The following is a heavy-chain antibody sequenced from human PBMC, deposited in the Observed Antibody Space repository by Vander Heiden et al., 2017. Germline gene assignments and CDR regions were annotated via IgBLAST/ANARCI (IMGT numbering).Heavy chain of an antibody. CDR3: AGLFDYSYAFDI. Sequence: QLWVSGPGLVMPSVSLSFTRPASGHFFSSSIYYWGCIRQPPGKGLGWISSIYYSRSTYYSSALKGRVAISVGTTKKQFSLKLSSVAAADTAVYYCAGLFDYSYAFDIWGQGTMVTVSS. V-gene: IGHV4-39*01. CDR1: GHFFSSSIYY. J-gene: IGHJ3*02. D-gene: IGHD2-15*01. CDR2: IYYSRST.